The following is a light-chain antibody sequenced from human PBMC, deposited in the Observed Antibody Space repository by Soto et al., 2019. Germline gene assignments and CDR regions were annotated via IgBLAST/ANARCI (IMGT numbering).Light chain of an antibody. J-gene: IGLJ1*01. Sequence: QSVLTQPASVSGSPGQSITISCTGTSRDVGNYNLVSWYQQHPGNAPKLIIYEGTKRPSGVSYRFSGSKSGNTASLTISGLQEEDEGDYHCCSFAGSSTYVFGTGTKVTVL. CDR3: CSFAGSSTYV. CDR2: EGT. CDR1: SRDVGNYNL. V-gene: IGLV2-23*01.